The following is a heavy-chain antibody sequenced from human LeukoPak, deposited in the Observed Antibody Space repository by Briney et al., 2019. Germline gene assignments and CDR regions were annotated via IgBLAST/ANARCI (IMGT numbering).Heavy chain of an antibody. CDR2: INWNGGST. D-gene: IGHD6-19*01. CDR3: ARKLKYSSGWYDYYYYYMDV. Sequence: GGSLRLSCAAFGFTFDDYGMSWVRQAPGKGLEWVSGINWNGGSTGYADSVKGRFTISRDNAKNSLYLQMNSLRAEDTALYYCARKLKYSSGWYDYYYYYMDVWGKGTTVTVSS. CDR1: GFTFDDYG. V-gene: IGHV3-20*04. J-gene: IGHJ6*03.